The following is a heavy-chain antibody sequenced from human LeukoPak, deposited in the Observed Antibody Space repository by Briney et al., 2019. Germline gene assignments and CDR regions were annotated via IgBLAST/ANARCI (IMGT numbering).Heavy chain of an antibody. V-gene: IGHV3-15*01. Sequence: GGSLRLSCAASGFSFTDAWMSWVRQAPGKGLEWVGHLKSKAAGGTTDYAAPVKARFTISGDDSKNTLYLQMNSLKTEDTAVYYCTTGNYWGQGTLVTVSS. CDR1: GFSFTDAW. CDR2: LKSKAAGGTT. J-gene: IGHJ4*02. CDR3: TTGNY.